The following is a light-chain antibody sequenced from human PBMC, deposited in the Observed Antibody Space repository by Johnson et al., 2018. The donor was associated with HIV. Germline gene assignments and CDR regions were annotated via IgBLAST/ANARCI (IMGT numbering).Light chain of an antibody. CDR3: GTWDSSLNVEV. Sequence: QSVLTQPPSVSAAPGQKVTISCSGSSSNIGNNYVSWYQQLPGTAPKLLIYDNNKRPSGIPDRTSGSKSGTSATLGIAGLQTGDEADYYCGTWDSSLNVEVFGTGTRVTVL. CDR1: SSNIGNNY. J-gene: IGLJ1*01. V-gene: IGLV1-51*01. CDR2: DNN.